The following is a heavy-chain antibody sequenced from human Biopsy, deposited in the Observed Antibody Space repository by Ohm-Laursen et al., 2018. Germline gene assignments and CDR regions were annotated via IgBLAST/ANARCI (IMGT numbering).Heavy chain of an antibody. Sequence: ASVKVSCNVSGYTLTELSMHWVRQAPGKGLEWMGGRIPYFNTIYYARNFQDRAVITADRSARTTDMQLSGLRPDDTAVYYCVGGQRGPPIGVTVPGDAFDLWGPGTMVTVSP. J-gene: IGHJ3*01. CDR1: GYTLTELS. D-gene: IGHD1-26*01. V-gene: IGHV1-24*01. CDR2: RIPYFNTI. CDR3: VGGQRGPPIGVTVPGDAFDL.